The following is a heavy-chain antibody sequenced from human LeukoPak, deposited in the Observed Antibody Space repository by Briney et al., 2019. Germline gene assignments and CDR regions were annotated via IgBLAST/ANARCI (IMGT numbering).Heavy chain of an antibody. V-gene: IGHV3-53*01. Sequence: GGSLRLSCAASGFTVSSNYMSWVRQAPGKGLEWVSVIYSGGSTYSADSAKGRFTISRDNSKNTLFLQMNSLRAEDTAVYYCARAPLPPIIGGPTVYFDYWGQGTLVTVSS. J-gene: IGHJ4*02. CDR2: IYSGGST. CDR3: ARAPLPPIIGGPTVYFDY. CDR1: GFTVSSNY. D-gene: IGHD3-3*01.